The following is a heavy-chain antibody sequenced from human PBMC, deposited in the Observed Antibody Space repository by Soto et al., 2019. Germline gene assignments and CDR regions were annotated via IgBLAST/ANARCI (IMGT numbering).Heavy chain of an antibody. V-gene: IGHV3-7*01. Sequence: EVQLVESGGGLVQPGGSLRLSCAASGFTFSDYWMSWVRQAPGKGLEWVASIKKEGSEIYYVDSVKGRFTIARDDAKNSLYLQMNSLRAEDTALYFCARDVSSRSAENFYLYFWGQGALVTVSS. CDR3: ARDVSSRSAENFYLYF. CDR1: GFTFSDYW. CDR2: IKKEGSEI. J-gene: IGHJ4*02. D-gene: IGHD6-25*01.